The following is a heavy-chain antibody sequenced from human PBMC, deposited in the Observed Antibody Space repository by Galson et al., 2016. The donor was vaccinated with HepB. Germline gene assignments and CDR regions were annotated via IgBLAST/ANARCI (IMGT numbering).Heavy chain of an antibody. J-gene: IGHJ6*03. CDR1: GAFSRFA. CDR2: IIPLFGTA. D-gene: IGHD5-18*01. CDR3: AGGEGQWIQLWSSYYYYMDV. V-gene: IGHV1-69*06. Sequence: GAFSRFAISWVRQAPGQGLEWMGGIIPLFGTANYAQKFQGRVTITADKSTDTAYMELNSLISEDTAVYYCAGGEGQWIQLWSSYYYYMDVWGKGTTVTVSS.